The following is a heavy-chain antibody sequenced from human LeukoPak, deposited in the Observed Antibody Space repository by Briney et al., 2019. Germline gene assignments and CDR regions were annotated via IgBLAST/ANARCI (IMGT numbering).Heavy chain of an antibody. Sequence: GGSLRLSCAASGFTFSSYSMNWVRQAPGKGLEWVSSISSSSSYIYYADSVKGRLTLSRDNAKNSLYLQMNSMRAEDTAVYYCARDHMILYPEGWYFDLWGRGTLVTVSS. V-gene: IGHV3-21*01. CDR2: ISSSSSYI. CDR1: GFTFSSYS. CDR3: ARDHMILYPEGWYFDL. J-gene: IGHJ2*01. D-gene: IGHD3-3*01.